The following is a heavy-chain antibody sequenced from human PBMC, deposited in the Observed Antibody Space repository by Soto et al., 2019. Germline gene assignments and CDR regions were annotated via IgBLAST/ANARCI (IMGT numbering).Heavy chain of an antibody. CDR1: GFSLTIPGMC. CDR3: ARSIRGPRRFNGMDV. Sequence: SGPTLVNPTETLTLTCTFSGFSLTIPGMCVSWIRQPPGKALEWLALIERDDDDKYYSTSLKTRLTISKDTRKNQVVLTMANMDHADTGTYYCARSIRGPRRFNGMDVWGQGTTLTVSS. D-gene: IGHD1-20*01. V-gene: IGHV2-70*13. CDR2: IERDDDDK. J-gene: IGHJ6*02.